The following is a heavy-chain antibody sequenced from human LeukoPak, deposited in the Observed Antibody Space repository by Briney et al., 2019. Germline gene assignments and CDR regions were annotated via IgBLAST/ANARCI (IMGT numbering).Heavy chain of an antibody. CDR1: GFTFSSYA. D-gene: IGHD3-16*02. CDR3: AKASNDYVWGNYRSFDS. Sequence: PGGSLRLSCAASGFTFSSYAMSWVRQAPGTGLEWVSSISGSTGSTYYADSVKGRFTISGDNSENTLYLQMNSLRAEDTAVYYCAKASNDYVWGNYRSFDSWGQGTLVTVSS. CDR2: ISGSTGST. V-gene: IGHV3-23*01. J-gene: IGHJ4*02.